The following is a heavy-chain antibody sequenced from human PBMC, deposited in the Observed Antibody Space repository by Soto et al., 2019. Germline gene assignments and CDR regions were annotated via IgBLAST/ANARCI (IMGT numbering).Heavy chain of an antibody. D-gene: IGHD6-25*01. CDR2: IYYSGST. CDR3: ARGSGSRSNWFDP. CDR1: GGSISSGGYY. V-gene: IGHV4-31*03. J-gene: IGHJ5*02. Sequence: PSETLSLTCTVSGGSISSGGYYWSWIRQHPGKGLEWIGYIYYSGSTYYNPSLKSRVTISVDTSKNQFSLKLSSVTAADSAVYYCARGSGSRSNWFDPWGQGTLVTVSS.